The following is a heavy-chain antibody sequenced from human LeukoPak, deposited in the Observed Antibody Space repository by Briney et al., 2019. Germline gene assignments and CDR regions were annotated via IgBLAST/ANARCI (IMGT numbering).Heavy chain of an antibody. CDR3: AKGAYGVQGIISATAFDV. D-gene: IGHD3-10*01. V-gene: IGHV3-23*01. Sequence: GGSLRLSCAASGFTFSNFAMTWVRQAPGKGLEWVSTILASGDITHYADSVKGRFTISRDNPENTLYLQMNSLRAEDTAKYYCAKGAYGVQGIISATAFDVWGQGTLVTVSS. J-gene: IGHJ3*01. CDR2: ILASGDIT. CDR1: GFTFSNFA.